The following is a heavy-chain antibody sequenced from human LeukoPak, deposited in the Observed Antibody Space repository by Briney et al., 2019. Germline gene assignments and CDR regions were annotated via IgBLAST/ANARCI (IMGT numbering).Heavy chain of an antibody. CDR1: GFTFSSYW. J-gene: IGHJ4*02. D-gene: IGHD3-10*01. V-gene: IGHV3-74*01. CDR2: INGDGSTT. CDR3: AEAASVRGVSY. Sequence: GGSLRLSCAASGFTFSSYWMHWVRHAPGKGPLWVSHINGDGSTTNYADSVKGRFTISRDNAKNTLNLQMNSLRAEDTAVYYCAEAASVRGVSYWGQGTLVTVSS.